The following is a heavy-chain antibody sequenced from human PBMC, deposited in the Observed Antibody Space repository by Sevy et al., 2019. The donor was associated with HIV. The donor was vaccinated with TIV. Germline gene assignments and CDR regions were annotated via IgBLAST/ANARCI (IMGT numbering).Heavy chain of an antibody. V-gene: IGHV3-49*04. Sequence: GGSLRLSCTASGFTFGDYCMSWVRQAPGKGLEWVAFLKSDVYDEKVDHAGSVRCRFVISRDDSKTIDYLQMNDLKTEDTGVYYCTRWKAAQSIFDYWGQGALVTVSS. CDR1: GFTFGDYC. J-gene: IGHJ4*02. CDR2: LKSDVYDEKV. CDR3: TRWKAAQSIFDY. D-gene: IGHD6-13*01.